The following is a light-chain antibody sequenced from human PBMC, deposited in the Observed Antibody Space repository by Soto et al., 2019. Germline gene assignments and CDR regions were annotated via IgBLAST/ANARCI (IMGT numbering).Light chain of an antibody. V-gene: IGLV1-47*01. Sequence: QSVLTQPPSASGTPGQRVTISCSGSRSNIGSNYVYWYQQLPGTAPQLLIYRNNQRPSGVPDRFSGSKSGTSASLAISALRSEDEADYYCTVWDDSLRGRLFGGGTKVTVL. CDR3: TVWDDSLRGRL. CDR1: RSNIGSNY. J-gene: IGLJ2*01. CDR2: RNN.